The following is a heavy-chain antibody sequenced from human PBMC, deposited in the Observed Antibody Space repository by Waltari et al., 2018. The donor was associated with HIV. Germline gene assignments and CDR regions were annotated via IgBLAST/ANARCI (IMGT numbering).Heavy chain of an antibody. V-gene: IGHV3-53*02. Sequence: EVQLVETGGGLIQRGGSLRLSCAASGLAGGRNNMNWVRQAPGKGLEWVSVIYRSGDAYYADFVKGRFTISRDNSKNTLYLQMNSLRAEDTAVYYCARVRSIMGRFLGFDYWGQGTLVTVSS. CDR3: ARVRSIMGRFLGFDY. J-gene: IGHJ4*02. D-gene: IGHD3-3*02. CDR2: IYRSGDA. CDR1: GLAGGRNN.